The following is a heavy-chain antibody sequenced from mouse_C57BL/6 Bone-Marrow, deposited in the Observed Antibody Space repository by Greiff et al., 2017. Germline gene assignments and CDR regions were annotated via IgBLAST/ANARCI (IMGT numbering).Heavy chain of an antibody. V-gene: IGHV5-6*01. CDR3: ARRRYYGSLYYYAMDY. D-gene: IGHD1-1*01. J-gene: IGHJ4*01. CDR1: GFTFSSYG. Sequence: EVHLVESGGDLVKPGGSLKLSCAASGFTFSSYGMSWVRQTPDKRLEWVATISSGGSYTYYPDSVKGRFTISRDNAKNTLYLQMSSLKSEDTAMYYCARRRYYGSLYYYAMDYWGQGTSVTVSS. CDR2: ISSGGSYT.